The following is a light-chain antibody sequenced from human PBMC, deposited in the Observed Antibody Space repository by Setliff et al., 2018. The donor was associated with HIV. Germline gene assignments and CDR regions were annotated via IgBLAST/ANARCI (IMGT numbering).Light chain of an antibody. CDR3: SSYAAIGTL. Sequence: QSALTQPASVSGSPGQSIVISCTGTRSDVGTYDYVSWYQQHPGKAPKLMIYEVSNRPSGVSNRFSGSKSGNTASLTISGLQAEEEGDYYCSSYAAIGTLFGTGTKVTVL. CDR1: RSDVGTYDY. V-gene: IGLV2-14*03. CDR2: EVS. J-gene: IGLJ1*01.